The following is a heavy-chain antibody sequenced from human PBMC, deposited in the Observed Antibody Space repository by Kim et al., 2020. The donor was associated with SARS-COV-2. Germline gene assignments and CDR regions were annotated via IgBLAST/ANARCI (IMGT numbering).Heavy chain of an antibody. D-gene: IGHD1-26*01. CDR2: INTNTGNP. V-gene: IGHV7-4-1*02. J-gene: IGHJ3*02. CDR1: GYSFTNYH. CDR3: ARDLINSGSDAFDI. Sequence: ASVKVSCKASGYSFTNYHMNWVRQAPGQGLEWMGWINTNTGNPTYAQGFTGRFVFSLGTSVSTAYLQISSLKAEDTAVYYCARDLINSGSDAFDIWGQGTMGTVSS.